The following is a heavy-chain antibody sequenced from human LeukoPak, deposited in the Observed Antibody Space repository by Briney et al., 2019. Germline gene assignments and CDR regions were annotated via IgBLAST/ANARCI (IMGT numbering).Heavy chain of an antibody. V-gene: IGHV4-61*02. CDR1: GGSISSGSYY. J-gene: IGHJ6*02. CDR3: AGTQTYYDFWSGQKQYYYGMDV. D-gene: IGHD3-3*01. Sequence: SETLSLTCTVSGGSISSGSYYWSWIRQPAGKGLEWIVRIYTSGSTNYNPSLNSRVTISVDTSKNQFSLKLSSVTAADTAVYYCAGTQTYYDFWSGQKQYYYGMDVWGQGTTVTVSS. CDR2: IYTSGST.